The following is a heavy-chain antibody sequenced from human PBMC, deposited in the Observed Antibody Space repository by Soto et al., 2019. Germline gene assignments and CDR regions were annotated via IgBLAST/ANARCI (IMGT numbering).Heavy chain of an antibody. CDR3: ARDEIVVVAAKGGDYYYYYMDV. D-gene: IGHD2-15*01. V-gene: IGHV3-21*01. CDR1: GFTFSSYS. J-gene: IGHJ6*03. CDR2: ISSSSSYI. Sequence: GGSLRLSCAASGFTFSSYSMNWVRQAPGKGLEWVSSISSSSSYIYYADSVKGRFTISRDNAKNSLYLQMNSLRAGDTAVYYCARDEIVVVAAKGGDYYYYYMDVWGKGTTVTVSS.